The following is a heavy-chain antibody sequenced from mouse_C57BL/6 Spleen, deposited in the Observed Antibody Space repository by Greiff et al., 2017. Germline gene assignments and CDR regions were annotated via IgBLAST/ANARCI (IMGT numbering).Heavy chain of an antibody. CDR1: GFNIKDYY. D-gene: IGHD4-1*01. Sequence: EVQLQQSGAELVKPGASVKLSCTASGFNIKDYYMPWVKQRTEQGLEWIGRIDPGDGETKYAPKFQGKATITADTSSNTAYLQLSSLTSEDTAVYYCARGNWDWYFDDWGTGTTVTVSS. V-gene: IGHV14-2*01. CDR3: ARGNWDWYFDD. CDR2: IDPGDGET. J-gene: IGHJ1*03.